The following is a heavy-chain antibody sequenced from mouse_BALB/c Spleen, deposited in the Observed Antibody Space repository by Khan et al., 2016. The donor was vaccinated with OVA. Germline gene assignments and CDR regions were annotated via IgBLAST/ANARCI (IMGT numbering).Heavy chain of an antibody. CDR1: GFSLTSYS. CDR3: SRREDGYPEWYFGV. D-gene: IGHD2-3*01. CDR2: ICADGGT. V-gene: IGHV2-9*02. Sequence: VQLQESGPGLVAPSQSLSITCTVSGFSLTSYSVHWVRQPPGKGLEWLGVICADGGTHSNSALMSRLSITKYNSKSHVFLKMNSLQTDETAIDYWSRREDGYPEWYFGVWGAGTTVTVSS. J-gene: IGHJ1*01.